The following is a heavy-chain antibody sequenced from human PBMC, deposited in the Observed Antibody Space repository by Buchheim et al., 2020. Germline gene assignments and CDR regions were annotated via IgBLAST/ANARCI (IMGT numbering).Heavy chain of an antibody. J-gene: IGHJ6*02. V-gene: IGHV3-48*01. CDR2: IQSGGTPI. CDR3: ARDAWMDV. CDR1: GFTFSFYS. Sequence: EVQLVESGGGLVQPGGSLTLSCAASGFTFSFYSMTWVRQVPGKGLEWLSYIQSGGTPIYYADSVKGRFTISRDNAKNALSLQMNSLRAEDTAVYYCARDAWMDVWDQGTT.